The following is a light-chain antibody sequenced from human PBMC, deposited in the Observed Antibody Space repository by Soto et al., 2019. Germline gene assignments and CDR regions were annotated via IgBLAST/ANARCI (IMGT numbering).Light chain of an antibody. J-gene: IGLJ2*01. V-gene: IGLV2-14*01. Sequence: QSALTQPASVSGSPGQSITISCTGTSSDVGGYNYVSWYQQHPGQAPKLMIYEVSNRPSGVSNRFSGSQSGNTASLTISGLQAEDEADYYCSSYTSSSPLVFGGGTKLTVL. CDR1: SSDVGGYNY. CDR3: SSYTSSSPLV. CDR2: EVS.